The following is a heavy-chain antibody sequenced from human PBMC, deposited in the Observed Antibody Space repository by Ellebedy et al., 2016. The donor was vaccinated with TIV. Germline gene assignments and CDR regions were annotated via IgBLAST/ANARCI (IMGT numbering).Heavy chain of an antibody. CDR2: ISYDGSNK. D-gene: IGHD5-18*01. Sequence: GESLKISXAASGFTFSSYGMHWVRQAPGKGLEWVAVISYDGSNKYYADSVKGRFTISRDNSKNTLYLQMNSLRAEDTAVYYCAVDTAMVTYYYGMDVWGQGTTVTVSS. J-gene: IGHJ6*02. CDR3: AVDTAMVTYYYGMDV. V-gene: IGHV3-30*03. CDR1: GFTFSSYG.